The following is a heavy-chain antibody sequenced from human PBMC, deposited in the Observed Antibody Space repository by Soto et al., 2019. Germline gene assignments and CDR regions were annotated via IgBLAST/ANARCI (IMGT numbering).Heavy chain of an antibody. CDR1: GGSFSGYY. V-gene: IGHV4-34*01. D-gene: IGHD3-9*01. J-gene: IGHJ4*02. Sequence: PSETLSLTCAVYGGSFSGYYWSWIRQPPGKGLEWIGEINHSGSTNYNPSLKSRVTISVDTSKNQFSLKLSSVTAADTAVYYCASPHPNNDILTGYTNDYWGQGTLVTVSS. CDR3: ASPHPNNDILTGYTNDY. CDR2: INHSGST.